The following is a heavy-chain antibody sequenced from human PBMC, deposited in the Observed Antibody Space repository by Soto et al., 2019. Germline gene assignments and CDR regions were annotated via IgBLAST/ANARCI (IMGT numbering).Heavy chain of an antibody. J-gene: IGHJ6*02. V-gene: IGHV4-61*01. D-gene: IGHD1-1*01. Sequence: SETLSLTCTVSGGSVSSGSYYWSWIRQPPGKGLEWIGYIYYSGSTNYNPSLKSRVTISVDTSKNQFSLKLSSVTAADTAVYYCARDRKEPYYYYGMDVWGQGTTVTVSS. CDR3: ARDRKEPYYYYGMDV. CDR1: GGSVSSGSYY. CDR2: IYYSGST.